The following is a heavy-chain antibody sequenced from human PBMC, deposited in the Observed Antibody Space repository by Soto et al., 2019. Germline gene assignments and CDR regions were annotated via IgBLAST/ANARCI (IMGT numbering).Heavy chain of an antibody. CDR1: GFTFSSYA. V-gene: IGHV3-23*01. CDR2: ISGSGGST. J-gene: IGHJ4*02. CDR3: AKDGASAAGNYFDY. D-gene: IGHD6-13*01. Sequence: PGGSMRLSCAASGFTFSSYAMSWVRQAPGKGLEWVSAISGSGGSTYYADAVKGRFTISRDNSKNTLYLQRNSLRAEDTAVYYCAKDGASAAGNYFDYWGQGTLVTVSS.